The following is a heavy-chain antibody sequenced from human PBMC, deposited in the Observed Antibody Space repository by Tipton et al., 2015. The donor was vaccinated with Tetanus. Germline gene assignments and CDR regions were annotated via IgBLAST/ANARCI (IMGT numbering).Heavy chain of an antibody. CDR3: AKDQNSSSSNIIFDY. CDR2: ISYDGSNK. Sequence: SLRLSCAASGFTFSSYGMHWVRQAPGKGLEWVAVISYDGSNKYYADSVKGRFTISRDNSKNTLYLQMNSLRAEDTAVYYCAKDQNSSSSNIIFDYWGQGTLVTVSS. CDR1: GFTFSSYG. D-gene: IGHD6-6*01. V-gene: IGHV3-30*18. J-gene: IGHJ4*02.